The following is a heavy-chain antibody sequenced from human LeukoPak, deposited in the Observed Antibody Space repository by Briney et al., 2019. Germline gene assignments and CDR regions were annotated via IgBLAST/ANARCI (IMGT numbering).Heavy chain of an antibody. D-gene: IGHD5-18*01. CDR2: ISYDGSNE. CDR1: GFTFSSYA. J-gene: IGHJ4*02. CDR3: AKGYSYPFKY. Sequence: GGSLRLSCAASGFTFSSYAMSWVRQAPGKGLEWVAVISYDGSNEYYADSVKGRFTISRDNSKNTLYLQMNSLRAEDTAVYFCAKGYSYPFKYWGQGTLVTVSS. V-gene: IGHV3-30*18.